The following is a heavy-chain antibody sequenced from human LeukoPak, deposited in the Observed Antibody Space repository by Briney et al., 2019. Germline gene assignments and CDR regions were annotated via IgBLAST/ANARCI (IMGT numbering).Heavy chain of an antibody. D-gene: IGHD6-13*01. J-gene: IGHJ5*02. CDR3: ARHISSSWCLDP. CDR2: IYYSGST. Sequence: SETLSLTCTVSGGSISSGAYYWSWIRQHPGKGLEWIGYIYYSGSTYYNPSPKSRITISVDTSKNQFSLKLSSVTAADTAVYYCARHISSSWCLDPWGQGTLVTVSS. CDR1: GGSISSGAYY. V-gene: IGHV4-30-4*08.